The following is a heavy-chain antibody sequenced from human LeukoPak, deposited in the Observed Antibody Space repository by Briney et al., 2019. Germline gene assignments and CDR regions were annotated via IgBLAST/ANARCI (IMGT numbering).Heavy chain of an antibody. V-gene: IGHV3-21*01. CDR3: ARDTVTTIPPYWYFDL. CDR1: GFTFSSYS. Sequence: GGSLRLSCAASGFTFSSYSMNWVRQAPGKGLEWVSSISSSSYIYYADSVKGRFTISRDNAKNSLYLQMNSLRAEDTAVYYCARDTVTTIPPYWYFDLWGRGTLVTVSS. CDR2: ISSSSYI. D-gene: IGHD4-17*01. J-gene: IGHJ2*01.